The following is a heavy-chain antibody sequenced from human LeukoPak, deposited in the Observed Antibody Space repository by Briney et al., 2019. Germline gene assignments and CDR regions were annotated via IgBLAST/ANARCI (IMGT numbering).Heavy chain of an antibody. V-gene: IGHV3-7*03. Sequence: PGGSLRLSCAASGCTFSSYWMSWVRQAPGKGLEWVANIKQDGSEKYYVDSVEGRFTISRDNAKKSLYLQMNSLRAEDTAVYYCAKEGYYDSRGVLGYWGQGTLVTVSS. CDR2: IKQDGSEK. CDR3: AKEGYYDSRGVLGY. CDR1: GCTFSSYW. D-gene: IGHD3-22*01. J-gene: IGHJ4*02.